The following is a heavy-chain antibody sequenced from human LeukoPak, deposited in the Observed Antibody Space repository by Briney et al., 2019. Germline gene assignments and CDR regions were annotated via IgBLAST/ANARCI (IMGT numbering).Heavy chain of an antibody. Sequence: PSETLSLTCAVYGGSFSDYSWSWIRQPPGKGLEWIGEINPSGGTNHNPSLMSRVSMSVDTSKNQISLRVSSVTAADTAVYYCARHVKNVMTPVGDYWGQGTLVIVSS. CDR3: ARHVKNVMTPVGDY. CDR2: INPSGGT. D-gene: IGHD4-17*01. J-gene: IGHJ4*02. V-gene: IGHV4-34*01. CDR1: GGSFSDYS.